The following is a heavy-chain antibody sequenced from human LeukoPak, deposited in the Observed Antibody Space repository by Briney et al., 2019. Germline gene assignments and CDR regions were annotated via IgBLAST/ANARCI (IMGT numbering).Heavy chain of an antibody. CDR3: ARARSSYDILTGYFYYFDY. CDR2: IKQDGSEK. CDR1: GFTFSSYW. J-gene: IGHJ4*02. D-gene: IGHD3-9*01. V-gene: IGHV3-7*03. Sequence: PGGSLRLSCAASGFTFSSYWMSWVRQAPGKGLEWVANIKQDGSEKYYVDSVKGRFTISRDNSKNALYLQMNSLRAEDTAVYYCARARSSYDILTGYFYYFDYWGQGTLVTVSS.